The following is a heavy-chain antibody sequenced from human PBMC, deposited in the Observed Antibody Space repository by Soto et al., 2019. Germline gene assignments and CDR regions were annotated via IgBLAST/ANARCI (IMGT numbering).Heavy chain of an antibody. CDR3: ASDSSGWYGMDV. Sequence: ASVKVSCKASGGTFSSYAISWVRQAPGQGLEWMGGIIPIFGTANYAQKFQGRVTITADESTSTAYMELSSLRSEDTAVYYCASDSSGWYGMDVWGQGTTVTVSS. J-gene: IGHJ6*02. D-gene: IGHD6-19*01. CDR1: GGTFSSYA. V-gene: IGHV1-69*13. CDR2: IIPIFGTA.